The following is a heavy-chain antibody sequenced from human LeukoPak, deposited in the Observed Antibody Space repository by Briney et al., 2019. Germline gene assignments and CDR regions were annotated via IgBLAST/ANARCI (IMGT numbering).Heavy chain of an antibody. CDR1: GGSFSGYY. CDR3: ARKLVSGWSRGSSWFGP. D-gene: IGHD6-19*01. V-gene: IGHV4-34*01. Sequence: PSETLSLTCAVYGGSFSGYYWSWIRQPPGKGLEWIGEINHSGSTNYNPSLKSRVTISVDTSKNQFSLKLSSVTAADTAVYYCARKLVSGWSRGSSWFGPWGQGTLVTVSS. J-gene: IGHJ5*02. CDR2: INHSGST.